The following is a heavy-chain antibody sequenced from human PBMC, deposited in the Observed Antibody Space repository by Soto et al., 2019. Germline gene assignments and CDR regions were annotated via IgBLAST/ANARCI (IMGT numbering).Heavy chain of an antibody. CDR3: TTARHCSSDACPSAE. CDR1: GFHFSTTG. Sequence: EVRLLESGGSLVQPGGSLRLSCAASGFHFSTTGILWVRQPPGAGLEWVSAIGPNPSNTKYTDSVKGRFVISRDNSRNTVFLQMSALRSEDTALYYCTTARHCSSDACPSAEWGQGTLITVSS. V-gene: IGHV3-23*05. CDR2: IGPNPSNT. D-gene: IGHD6-13*01. J-gene: IGHJ4*02.